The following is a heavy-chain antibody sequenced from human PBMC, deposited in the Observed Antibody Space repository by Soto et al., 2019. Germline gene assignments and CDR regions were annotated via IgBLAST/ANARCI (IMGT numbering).Heavy chain of an antibody. J-gene: IGHJ4*02. CDR2: ISYDGSNK. Sequence: QVQLVESGGGVVQPGRSLRLSCAASGFTFSSYAMHWVRQAPGKGLEWVAVISYDGSNKYYADSVKGRFTISRDNSKNTLYQQMNSLRAEDTAVYYCAYSSGYSLFDYWGPGTLVTVSS. V-gene: IGHV3-30-3*01. CDR3: AYSSGYSLFDY. CDR1: GFTFSSYA. D-gene: IGHD3-22*01.